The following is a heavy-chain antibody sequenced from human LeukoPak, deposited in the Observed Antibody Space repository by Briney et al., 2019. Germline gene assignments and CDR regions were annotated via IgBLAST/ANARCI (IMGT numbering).Heavy chain of an antibody. V-gene: IGHV4-39*01. CDR1: GGSISSSSYY. J-gene: IGHJ5*02. D-gene: IGHD3-3*01. CDR3: ARPGAPVTYYDFWSGYPKSGNWFDP. Sequence: PSETLSLTCTVSGGSISSSSYYWGWIRQPPGKGLEWIGSIYYSGSTYYNPSLKSRVTISVDTFKNQFSLKLSSVTAADTAVYYCARPGAPVTYYDFWSGYPKSGNWFDPWGQGTLVTVSS. CDR2: IYYSGST.